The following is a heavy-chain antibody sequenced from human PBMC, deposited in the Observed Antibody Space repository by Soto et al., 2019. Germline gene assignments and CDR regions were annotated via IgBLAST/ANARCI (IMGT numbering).Heavy chain of an antibody. CDR3: ARDGYASGSYYFDY. D-gene: IGHD3-10*01. CDR1: GYTLTNNY. V-gene: IGHV1-46*01. CDR2: INPSGGST. J-gene: IGHJ4*02. Sequence: ASVKVSCKASGYTLTNNYMHWLRQAPGQGPEWMGMINPSGGSTSYAQKFYGRVTMTRDTSTSTVYMELSSLISEDTAVYYCARDGYASGSYYFDYWGQG.